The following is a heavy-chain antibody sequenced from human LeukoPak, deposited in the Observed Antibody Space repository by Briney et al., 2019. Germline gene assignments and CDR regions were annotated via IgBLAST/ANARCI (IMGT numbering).Heavy chain of an antibody. J-gene: IGHJ6*03. Sequence: GGSLRLSCAASGFTFSSYDIHWVRRAPGKGLEWVAFIRNDGSNEYYADSVKGRFTISRDNSKNTLYLQMNSLRAEDTAVYYCARDSGRGPRDYYYMDVWGKGTTVTVSS. V-gene: IGHV3-30*02. CDR2: IRNDGSNE. CDR1: GFTFSSYD. CDR3: ARDSGRGPRDYYYMDV. D-gene: IGHD3-10*01.